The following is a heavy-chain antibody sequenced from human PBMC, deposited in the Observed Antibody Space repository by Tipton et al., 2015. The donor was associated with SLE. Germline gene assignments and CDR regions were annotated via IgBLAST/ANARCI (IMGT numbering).Heavy chain of an antibody. D-gene: IGHD1-7*01. CDR3: ASGYNWNYLA. J-gene: IGHJ5*02. Sequence: GLVKPSETLSLTCAVYGGSFSGYYWSWIRQPPGKGLEWIGEINHSGSTNYNPSLKSRVTISVDTSKNQFSLKLSSVTAADTAVYYCASGYNWNYLAWGQGTLVTVSS. CDR2: INHSGST. CDR1: GGSFSGYY. V-gene: IGHV4-34*01.